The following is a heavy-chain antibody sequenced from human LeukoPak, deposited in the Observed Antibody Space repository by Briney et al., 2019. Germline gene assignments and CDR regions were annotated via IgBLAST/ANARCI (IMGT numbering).Heavy chain of an antibody. CDR2: TIPILGIA. V-gene: IGHV1-69*04. D-gene: IGHD2-15*01. CDR1: GGTFSSYA. J-gene: IGHJ5*02. Sequence: ASVKVSCKASGGTFSSYAISWVRQAPGQGLEWMGRTIPILGIANYAQKFQGRVTITADKSTSTAYMELSSLRSEDTAVYYCARGLLIGYCSGGSCYEYRFDPWGQGTLVTVSS. CDR3: ARGLLIGYCSGGSCYEYRFDP.